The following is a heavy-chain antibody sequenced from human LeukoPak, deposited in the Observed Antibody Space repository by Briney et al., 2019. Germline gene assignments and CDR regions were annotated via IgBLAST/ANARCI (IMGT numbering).Heavy chain of an antibody. CDR2: INRDGSER. CDR3: ARRNAMDV. V-gene: IGHV3-7*03. J-gene: IGHJ6*02. Sequence: RTGGSLRLSCAASGFTFSNYWMTWVRQAPGKGLEWVANINRDGSERYYVDSVKGRFTISRDDAKSSLYLQMNSLRAEDTAVYYCARRNAMDVWGQGTTDIVFS. CDR1: GFTFSNYW.